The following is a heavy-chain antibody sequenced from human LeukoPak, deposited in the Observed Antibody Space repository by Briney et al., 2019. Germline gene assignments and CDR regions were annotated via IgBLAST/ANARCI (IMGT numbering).Heavy chain of an antibody. CDR2: INHSGST. CDR1: GGSFSGYY. V-gene: IGHV4-34*01. Sequence: SETLSLTCAVYGGSFSGYYWSWIRQPPGKGLEWIGEINHSGSTNYNPSLKSRVTMSVDTSKNQFSLKLSSVTAADTAVYYCARLYDSSGYYSYYYYYMDVWGKGTTVTISS. CDR3: ARLYDSSGYYSYYYYYMDV. D-gene: IGHD3-22*01. J-gene: IGHJ6*03.